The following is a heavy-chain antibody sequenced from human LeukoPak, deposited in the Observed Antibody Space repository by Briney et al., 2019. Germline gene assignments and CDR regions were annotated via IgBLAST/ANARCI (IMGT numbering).Heavy chain of an antibody. V-gene: IGHV4-59*12. Sequence: SETLSLTCTVSAGSIRSYHWSWIRQPPGKGLEWIGYIYYTGSSNYNPSLKSRVTISVDTSKNQFSLKLSSVPAADTAVYYCARGLALTYYYDSSGYGAPIYFDYWGQGTLVTVSS. J-gene: IGHJ4*02. CDR1: AGSIRSYH. CDR3: ARGLALTYYYDSSGYGAPIYFDY. D-gene: IGHD3-22*01. CDR2: IYYTGSS.